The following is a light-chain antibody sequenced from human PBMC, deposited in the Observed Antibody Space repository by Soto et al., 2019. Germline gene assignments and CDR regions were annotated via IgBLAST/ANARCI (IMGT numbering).Light chain of an antibody. Sequence: QPVLTQPPSTSGTPGQRVTISCSGSSSNIGNNFVFWYQHLPGTAPKLLIYSHNQRPSGVPGRFSGSTSGTSASLAISGLRSEDEADYYCAAWDDSLSGVVFGGGTKLTVL. J-gene: IGLJ2*01. CDR1: SSNIGNNF. CDR3: AAWDDSLSGVV. CDR2: SHN. V-gene: IGLV1-47*02.